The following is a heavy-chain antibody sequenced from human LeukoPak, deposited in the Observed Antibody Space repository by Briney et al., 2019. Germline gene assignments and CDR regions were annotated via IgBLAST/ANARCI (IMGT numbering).Heavy chain of an antibody. D-gene: IGHD2-15*01. CDR2: IYSGGST. V-gene: IGHV3-66*01. J-gene: IGHJ4*02. CDR1: GFTFSSYE. CDR3: AKAPERYCSGGSCSSYDY. Sequence: GGSLRLSCAASGFTFSSYEMSWVRQAPGKGLEWVSFIYSGGSTYYADSVRGRFTISRDNSKNTLYLQMNSLRAEDTAVYYCAKAPERYCSGGSCSSYDYRGQGTLVTVSS.